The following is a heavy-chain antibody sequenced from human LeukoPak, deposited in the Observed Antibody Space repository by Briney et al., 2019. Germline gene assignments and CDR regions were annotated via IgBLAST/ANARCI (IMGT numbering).Heavy chain of an antibody. CDR3: TRRNTAMVAGLDY. J-gene: IGHJ4*02. D-gene: IGHD5-18*01. CDR2: MNPNSGNT. Sequence: ASVKVSCKASGYTFTTYDINWVRQATGQGLEWMGWMNPNSGNTGYAQKFQGRVTMTRNTSISTAFMELSGLRSEDTAVYFCTRRNTAMVAGLDYWGQGSLVTVSS. CDR1: GYTFTTYD. V-gene: IGHV1-8*01.